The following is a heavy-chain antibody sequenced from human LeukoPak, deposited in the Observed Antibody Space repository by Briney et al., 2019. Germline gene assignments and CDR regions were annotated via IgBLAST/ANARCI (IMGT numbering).Heavy chain of an antibody. CDR2: INPSGGST. D-gene: IGHD4-23*01. Sequence: ASVKVSCKASGYTFTSYYMHWVRQAPGQGLEWMGIINPSGGSTSYAQKFQGRVTTTRDTSTSTVYMELSSLRSEDTAVYYCARSGYGGKTFDYWGQGTLVTVSS. CDR1: GYTFTSYY. CDR3: ARSGYGGKTFDY. J-gene: IGHJ4*02. V-gene: IGHV1-46*03.